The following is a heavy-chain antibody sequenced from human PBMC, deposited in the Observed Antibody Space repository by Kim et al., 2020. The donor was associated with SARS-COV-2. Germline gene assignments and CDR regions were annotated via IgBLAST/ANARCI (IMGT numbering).Heavy chain of an antibody. CDR2: VDDRGNT. Sequence: SETLSLTCTVSGGSISVYYWSWIRQAPGEGLEWIGYVDDRGNTNYNPSLNSRLTISVDTSKNQISLNLRSVTAADTALYYCARFVPTSLRGNYVYGLDVWGQGSTVTVSS. J-gene: IGHJ6*02. CDR3: ARFVPTSLRGNYVYGLDV. CDR1: GGSISVYY. D-gene: IGHD2-21*01. V-gene: IGHV4-59*01.